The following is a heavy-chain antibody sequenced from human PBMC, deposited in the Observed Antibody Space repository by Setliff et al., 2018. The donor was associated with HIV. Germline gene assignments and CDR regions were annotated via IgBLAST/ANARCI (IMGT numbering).Heavy chain of an antibody. D-gene: IGHD1-26*01. Sequence: KVSCKTSGYRFTAGYIHWVRQAPGQGLEWMGRIIPSDESTIFAQKFQGRLTMTRDTSTSTMYMELRSLRTDDTAVYYCAKDGGHWDLDYWGQGTLVTVSS. CDR2: IIPSDEST. CDR1: GYRFTAGY. V-gene: IGHV1-46*01. J-gene: IGHJ4*02. CDR3: AKDGGHWDLDY.